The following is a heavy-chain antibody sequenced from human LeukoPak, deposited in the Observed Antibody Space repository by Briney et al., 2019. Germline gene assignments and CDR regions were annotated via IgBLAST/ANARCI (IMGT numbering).Heavy chain of an antibody. J-gene: IGHJ4*02. D-gene: IGHD6-19*01. V-gene: IGHV3-48*04. Sequence: GSPSLSCAASGFTFSSYAMSWVRQAPGKGLEWVSYISFSVNTKYYGDSVKGRFTISRDNAKNSLYLHMDSLRAEDTAVYYCARGAYSSGWAYFDHWGQGTLVTVSS. CDR2: ISFSVNTK. CDR1: GFTFSSYA. CDR3: ARGAYSSGWAYFDH.